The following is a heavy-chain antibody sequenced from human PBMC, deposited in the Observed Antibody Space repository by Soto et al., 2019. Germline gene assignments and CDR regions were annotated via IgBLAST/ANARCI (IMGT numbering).Heavy chain of an antibody. Sequence: GVSLRLSGAASGFILRNYAMTWVRQARGTGLESVSGITGSADKTYYADSVKGRFIISRDNSKNTLYLQMNSLRAEDTALYYCARDCSSSSCSVWHYWGQGT. CDR3: ARDCSSSSCSVWHY. CDR1: GFILRNYA. J-gene: IGHJ4*02. V-gene: IGHV3-23*01. D-gene: IGHD2-2*01. CDR2: ITGSADKT.